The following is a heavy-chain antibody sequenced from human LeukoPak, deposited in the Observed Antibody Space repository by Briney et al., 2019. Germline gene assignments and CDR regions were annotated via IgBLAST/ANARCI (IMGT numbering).Heavy chain of an antibody. CDR2: IYYSGST. CDR3: ARVPAAAAFRGYYIMDV. Sequence: SETLSLTCTVSGGSISSSSYYWIRQPPGKGLEWIGSIYYSGSTYYNPSLKSRVTISVDTSKNQFSLKLSSVTAADTAVYYCARVPAAAAFRGYYIMDVWGQGTTVTVPS. CDR1: GGSISSSSYY. D-gene: IGHD6-13*01. J-gene: IGHJ6*02. V-gene: IGHV4-39*07.